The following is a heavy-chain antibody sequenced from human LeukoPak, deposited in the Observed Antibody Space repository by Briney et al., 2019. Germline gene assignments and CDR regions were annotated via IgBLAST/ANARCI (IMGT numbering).Heavy chain of an antibody. V-gene: IGHV3-23*05. D-gene: IGHD3-10*01. Sequence: GGSLRLSCAASGFTFSSYAMSWVRQAPGKGLEWVSFIYSGTIHYSYSVTGRFTISIDNSKNTLYLQMNSLRAEDTAVYYCARVSWPPGSSWYYFDYWGQGTLVTVTS. CDR1: GFTFSSYA. CDR2: IYSGTI. J-gene: IGHJ4*02. CDR3: ARVSWPPGSSWYYFDY.